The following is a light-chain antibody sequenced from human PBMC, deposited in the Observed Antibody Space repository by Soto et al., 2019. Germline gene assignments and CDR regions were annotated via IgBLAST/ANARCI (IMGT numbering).Light chain of an antibody. V-gene: IGKV3-20*01. CDR2: GAS. CDR3: QQYGSSPPALT. Sequence: EIVLTQSPGTLSLSPGERATLSCRASESVSSSYLTWYQQKPGQAPRLLIYGASSRATGIPDRFSGSGSGTDFTLTISRLEPEDFAAYYCQQYGSSPPALTFGGGTKVEIK. J-gene: IGKJ4*01. CDR1: ESVSSSY.